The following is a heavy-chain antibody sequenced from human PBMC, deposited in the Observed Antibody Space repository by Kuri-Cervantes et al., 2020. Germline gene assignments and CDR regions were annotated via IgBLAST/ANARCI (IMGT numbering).Heavy chain of an antibody. Sequence: GESLKISCAASGFTVSSNYMSWVRQAPGKGLEWVSVIYSGGSTYYADSVKGRFTISRDNSKNTLYLQMNSLRAEDTAVYYCARAKTYSSSWGGYYYYYGMDVWGQGTTVTVS. CDR3: ARAKTYSSSWGGYYYYYGMDV. V-gene: IGHV3-53*05. CDR2: IYSGGST. J-gene: IGHJ6*02. CDR1: GFTVSSNY. D-gene: IGHD6-13*01.